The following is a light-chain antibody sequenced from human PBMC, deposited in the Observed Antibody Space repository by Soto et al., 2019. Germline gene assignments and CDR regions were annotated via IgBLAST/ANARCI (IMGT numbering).Light chain of an antibody. CDR1: QSLLHSRGYNY. CDR2: LAS. Sequence: IVVTQSPVSLPVTPGEPASISCRSSQSLLHSRGYNYLDWYVQRPGQSPQVLIYLASNRASGVPDRFSGSGSGTDFTLKISKVEPEDVGIYYCMQTLQTPHTFCRGTKLEIK. CDR3: MQTLQTPHT. V-gene: IGKV2-28*01. J-gene: IGKJ2*01.